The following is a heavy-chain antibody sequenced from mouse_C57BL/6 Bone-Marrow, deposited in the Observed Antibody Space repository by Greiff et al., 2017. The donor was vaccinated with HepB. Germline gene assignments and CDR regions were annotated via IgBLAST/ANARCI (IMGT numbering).Heavy chain of an antibody. CDR3: ARRNGGRSSYWYFDV. CDR2: IYPGSGST. Sequence: QVQLQQPGAELVKPGASVKMSCKASGYTFTSYWITWVKQRPGQGLEWIGDIYPGSGSTNYNEKFKSKATLTVDTSSSTAYMQLSSLTSEDSAVYYCARRNGGRSSYWYFDVWGTGTTVTVSS. D-gene: IGHD1-1*01. CDR1: GYTFTSYW. V-gene: IGHV1-55*01. J-gene: IGHJ1*03.